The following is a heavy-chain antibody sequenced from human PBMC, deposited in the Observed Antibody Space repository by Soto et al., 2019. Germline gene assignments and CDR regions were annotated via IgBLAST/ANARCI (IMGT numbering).Heavy chain of an antibody. CDR1: GFTFSSYA. J-gene: IGHJ5*02. CDR3: AKDRVKTTVTIAWFDP. Sequence: GGSLRLSCAASGFTFSSYAMSWVRQAPGKGLEWVSAISGSGGSTYYADSVKGRFTISRDNSKNTLYLQMNSLRAEDTAVYYCAKDRVKTTVTIAWFDPWVQGTLATVSS. CDR2: ISGSGGST. V-gene: IGHV3-23*01. D-gene: IGHD4-4*01.